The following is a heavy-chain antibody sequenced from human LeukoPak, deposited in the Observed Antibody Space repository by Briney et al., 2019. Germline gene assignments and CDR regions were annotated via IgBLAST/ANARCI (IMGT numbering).Heavy chain of an antibody. CDR1: AGTFSSYV. Sequence: ASVTLSFKASAGTFSSYVISWVRQAPGQGLEWMGGIIPIFGTANYAQKFQGRVTITTDESTSTAYMELSSLRSEDTTVYYCARDLYRPRGYYYYYMDVWGKGTTVTVSS. V-gene: IGHV1-69*05. CDR3: ARDLYRPRGYYYYYMDV. CDR2: IIPIFGTA. J-gene: IGHJ6*03. D-gene: IGHD2-8*01.